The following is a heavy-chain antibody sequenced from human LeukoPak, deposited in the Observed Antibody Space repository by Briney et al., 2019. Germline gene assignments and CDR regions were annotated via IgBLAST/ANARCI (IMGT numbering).Heavy chain of an antibody. CDR3: TARYFDWLFQDY. J-gene: IGHJ4*02. D-gene: IGHD3-9*01. CDR2: IKSKTDGGTT. Sequence: GGSLRLSCAAPGFTFSNAWMSWVRQAPGKGLEWVGRIKSKTDGGTTDYAAPVKGRFTISRDDSKSTLYLQMNSLKTEDTAVYYCTARYFDWLFQDYWGQGTLVTVSS. CDR1: GFTFSNAW. V-gene: IGHV3-15*01.